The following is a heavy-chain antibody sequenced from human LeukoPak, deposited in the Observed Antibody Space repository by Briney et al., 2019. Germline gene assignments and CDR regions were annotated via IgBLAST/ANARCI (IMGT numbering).Heavy chain of an antibody. CDR2: ISGSGHRT. CDR1: GFTFSTYA. CDR3: ATLTTAAAGLFDY. V-gene: IGHV3-23*01. Sequence: GGSLRLSFPALGFTFSTYAMSLGRQAPGKGLEWASGISGSGHRTYYADSLKGRFTISRDNSKSTLYLQMNSLTAEDTAVYYGATLTTAAAGLFDYWGQGTLVTVSS. J-gene: IGHJ4*02. D-gene: IGHD6-25*01.